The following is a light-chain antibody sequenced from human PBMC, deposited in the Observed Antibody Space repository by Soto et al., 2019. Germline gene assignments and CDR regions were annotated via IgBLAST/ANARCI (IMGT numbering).Light chain of an antibody. V-gene: IGKV2-28*01. CDR3: MQALRNPWT. CDR2: LGS. J-gene: IGKJ1*01. Sequence: DIVMTQFPLSLPVTPGEPASISCTSSQSLLNSNGNNYLDWYLQKPGQSPQLLIHLGSKRASGVXDPXSASGSGTSFTLKISRVEAEDVGVYYCMQALRNPWTFGQGTKVEIK. CDR1: QSLLNSNGNNY.